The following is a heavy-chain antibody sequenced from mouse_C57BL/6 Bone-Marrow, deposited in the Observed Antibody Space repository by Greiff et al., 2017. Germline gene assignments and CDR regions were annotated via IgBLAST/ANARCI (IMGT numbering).Heavy chain of an antibody. D-gene: IGHD4-1*01. J-gene: IGHJ1*03. V-gene: IGHV1-18*01. CDR2: INPNNGGT. CDR1: GYTFTDYN. CDR3: ARWVWGWYFDV. Sequence: EVKLQESGPELVKPGASVKIPCKASGYTFTDYNMDWVKQSHGKSLEWIGDINPNNGGTIYNQKFKGKATLTVDKSSSTAYMELRSLTSEDTAVYYCARWVWGWYFDVWGTGTTVTVSS.